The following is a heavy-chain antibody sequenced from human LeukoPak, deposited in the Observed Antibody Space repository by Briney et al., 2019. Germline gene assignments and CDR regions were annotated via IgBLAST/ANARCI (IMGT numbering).Heavy chain of an antibody. D-gene: IGHD3-22*01. V-gene: IGHV3-48*03. Sequence: GGSLRLSCEASGFSFSTSRMNWVRQAPGKGLEWVAYINPAGTPIHYADSVGGRFTISRDNAKNSLFLQMDGLRAEDTAVYYCARARGYSESGGYPVFDLWGQGALVTVSS. J-gene: IGHJ1*01. CDR2: INPAGTPI. CDR3: ARARGYSESGGYPVFDL. CDR1: GFSFSTSR.